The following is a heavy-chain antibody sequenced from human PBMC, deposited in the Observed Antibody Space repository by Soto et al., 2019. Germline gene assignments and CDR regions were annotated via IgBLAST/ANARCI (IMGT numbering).Heavy chain of an antibody. Sequence: LSLTCAVSGGSISSGGDSWTWIRQPPGKGLEWIGYIYDSGSTYYNPSLKSRVTMSVDRSKNQFSLKLSSVTAADTAVYYCTTVLRGNNCFDPWGQGTLVTVSS. CDR3: TTVLRGNNCFDP. V-gene: IGHV4-30-2*01. D-gene: IGHD3-10*01. CDR1: GGSISSGGDS. J-gene: IGHJ5*02. CDR2: IYDSGST.